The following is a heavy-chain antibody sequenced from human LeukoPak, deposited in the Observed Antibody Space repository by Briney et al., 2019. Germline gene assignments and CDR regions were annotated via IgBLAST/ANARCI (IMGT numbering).Heavy chain of an antibody. D-gene: IGHD2-21*01. CDR2: INFNRGVT. CDR1: GSNFTGFY. J-gene: IGHJ5*02. Sequence: GASVKVSCKAPGSNFTGFYINWVRQTPGQGLEWMGRINFNRGVTNYGSKFRGRVTMTSDTSINTAYMELSSLQSDDTAVYYCAGARPSAVVVITNWFDPWGQGTLVTVSS. V-gene: IGHV1-2*06. CDR3: AGARPSAVVVITNWFDP.